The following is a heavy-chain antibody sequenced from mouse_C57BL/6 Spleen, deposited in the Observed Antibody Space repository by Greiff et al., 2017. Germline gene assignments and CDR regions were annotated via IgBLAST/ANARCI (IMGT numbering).Heavy chain of an antibody. J-gene: IGHJ2*01. Sequence: VQLVESGAELVRPGASVKLSCKASGYTFTDYYINWVKQRPGQGLEWIARIYPGSGNTYYNEKFKGKATLTAEKSSSTAYMQLSSLTSEDSAVYFCAINWDVEDFDYWGQGTTLTVSS. CDR3: AINWDVEDFDY. V-gene: IGHV1-76*01. CDR1: GYTFTDYY. CDR2: IYPGSGNT. D-gene: IGHD4-1*02.